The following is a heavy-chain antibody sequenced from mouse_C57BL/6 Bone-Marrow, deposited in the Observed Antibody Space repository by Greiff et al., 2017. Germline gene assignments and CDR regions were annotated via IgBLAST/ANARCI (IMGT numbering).Heavy chain of an antibody. V-gene: IGHV1-81*01. J-gene: IGHJ3*01. Sequence: QVQLQQSGAELARPGAAVKLSCKASGYTVKRQGRRGGKERKGQGLEGIGEIYPRRGKRKKKEKGKGKGKRTADKSSSTAYMELRSLTSEDSAVYYCARWSMDYVAYWGQGTLVTSSA. CDR3: ARWSMDYVAY. D-gene: IGHD2-10*02. CDR2: IYPRRGKR. CDR1: GYTVKRQG.